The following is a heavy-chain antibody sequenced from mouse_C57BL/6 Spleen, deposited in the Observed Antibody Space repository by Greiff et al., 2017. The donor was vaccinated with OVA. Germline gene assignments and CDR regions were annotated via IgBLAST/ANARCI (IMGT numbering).Heavy chain of an antibody. Sequence: EVQGVESGPELVKPGASVKISCKASGYSFTDYNMNWVKQSNGKSLEWIGVINPNYGTTSYNQKFKGKATLTVDQSSSTAYMQLNSLTSEDSAVYYCARGDYYGSSYGYFDVWGTGTTVTVSS. V-gene: IGHV1-39*01. CDR2: INPNYGTT. D-gene: IGHD1-1*01. CDR3: ARGDYYGSSYGYFDV. J-gene: IGHJ1*03. CDR1: GYSFTDYN.